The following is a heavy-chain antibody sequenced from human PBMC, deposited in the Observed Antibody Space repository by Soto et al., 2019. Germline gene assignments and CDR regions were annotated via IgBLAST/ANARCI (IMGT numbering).Heavy chain of an antibody. CDR2: IYPGDSDT. CDR3: ARHDTAMVYTLAY. CDR1: GYTFTRYW. J-gene: IGHJ4*01. D-gene: IGHD5-18*01. V-gene: IGHV5-51*01. Sequence: PRESLKISCKGSGYTFTRYWIGWLRQMPGKGLEWMGSIYPGDSDTRYSPSFQGQVTISADKSISTAYLQWSSLKASDTAMYYCARHDTAMVYTLAYWGHGPLVTVSS.